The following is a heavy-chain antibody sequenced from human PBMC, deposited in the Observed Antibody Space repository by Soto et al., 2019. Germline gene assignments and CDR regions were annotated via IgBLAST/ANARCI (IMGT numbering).Heavy chain of an antibody. CDR3: ARNGKYSGYDPNWFDP. D-gene: IGHD5-12*01. CDR2: ISAYNGNT. Sequence: ASVKVSCKASGYTFTSYGISWVRQAPGQGLEWMGWISAYNGNTNYAQKLQGRVTMTTDTSTSTAYMELSRLRSDDTAVYYCARNGKYSGYDPNWFDPWGQGTLVTVSS. J-gene: IGHJ5*02. V-gene: IGHV1-18*01. CDR1: GYTFTSYG.